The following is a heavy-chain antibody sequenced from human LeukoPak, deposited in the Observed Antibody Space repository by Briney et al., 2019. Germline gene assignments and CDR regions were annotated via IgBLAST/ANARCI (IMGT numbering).Heavy chain of an antibody. CDR1: AFTFSDYY. V-gene: IGHV3-11*03. CDR3: ARISAVASFPPFDY. Sequence: GGSLRLSCAASAFTFSDYYMKWIRQAPGKGLEWVSYISSSSSYTNYADSVKGRFTISRDNAKNSLYLQMNSLRAEDTAVYYCARISAVASFPPFDYWGQGTLVTVSS. CDR2: ISSSSSYT. D-gene: IGHD6-19*01. J-gene: IGHJ4*02.